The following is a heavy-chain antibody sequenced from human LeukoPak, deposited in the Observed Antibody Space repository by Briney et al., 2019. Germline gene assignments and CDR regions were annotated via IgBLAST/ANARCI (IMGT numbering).Heavy chain of an antibody. J-gene: IGHJ4*01. V-gene: IGHV4-39*07. CDR3: ARGGTMIAVGPRGD. D-gene: IGHD3-22*01. CDR1: GASISTSSDY. CDR2: SYHKGST. Sequence: PSETLSLTCTVSGASISTSSDYWGWIRQPPGKGLEWIGSSYHKGSTYYNPSLKSRVTITTDTSKNQFSLKVNSVTAADTAVYYCARGGTMIAVGPRGDWGQGTLVTVSS.